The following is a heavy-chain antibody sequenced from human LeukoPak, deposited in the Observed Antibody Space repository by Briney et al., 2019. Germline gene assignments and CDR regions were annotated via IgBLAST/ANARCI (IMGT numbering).Heavy chain of an antibody. CDR3: AKGVRWFDP. Sequence: PGGSLRLSCEASGFSFSNYGMSWVRQAPGKGPEWVSVISDQTYYADSVRSRFTISRDDYKNTLFLQMNCLRIEDSAIYYCAKGVRWFDPWGQGTLVTVSS. CDR2: ISDQT. D-gene: IGHD3-10*01. CDR1: GFSFSNYG. V-gene: IGHV3-23*01. J-gene: IGHJ5*02.